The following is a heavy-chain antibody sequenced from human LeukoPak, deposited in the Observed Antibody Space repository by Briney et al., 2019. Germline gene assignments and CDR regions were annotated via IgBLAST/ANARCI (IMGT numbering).Heavy chain of an antibody. Sequence: SETLSLTCAVYGGSFSGYYWSWIRQPPGKGLEWIGEVNHSGFANYNPSLKSRVTISGDTSKNQFSLKLSSVTAADTAVYYCARGLSGAATKRGAFDIWGQGTMVTVSS. CDR2: VNHSGFA. D-gene: IGHD5-24*01. CDR1: GGSFSGYY. J-gene: IGHJ3*02. V-gene: IGHV4-34*01. CDR3: ARGLSGAATKRGAFDI.